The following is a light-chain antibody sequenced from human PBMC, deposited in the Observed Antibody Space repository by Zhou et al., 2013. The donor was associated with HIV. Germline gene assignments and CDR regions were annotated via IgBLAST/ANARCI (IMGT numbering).Light chain of an antibody. CDR1: QVIGNS. V-gene: IGKV1-16*01. Sequence: DIQMTQSPSSLSASVGDRVTIACRASQVIGNSLAWFQQKPGKAPKSLIYAASTLHGGVPSRFSGSGSGTEFSLTISSLQPEDFATYFCQQYNSYPYTFGQGTKLEIK. CDR2: AAS. J-gene: IGKJ2*01. CDR3: QQYNSYPYT.